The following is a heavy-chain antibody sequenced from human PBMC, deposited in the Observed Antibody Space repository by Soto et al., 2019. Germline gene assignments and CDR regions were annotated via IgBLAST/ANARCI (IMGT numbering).Heavy chain of an antibody. D-gene: IGHD6-19*01. CDR2: LTSRGDGT. CDR1: GFAFSIYA. Sequence: EVHLLESGGGFVQPGGSLRLSCAASGFAFSIYAMSWVRQAPGKGLEWVSALTSRGDGTYYADSVKGRFTISRDNSENRLTRQMNSLRAGDTAVYYCARGAELVGVAGTFDSWGPGILVTVSS. J-gene: IGHJ4*02. CDR3: ARGAELVGVAGTFDS. V-gene: IGHV3-23*01.